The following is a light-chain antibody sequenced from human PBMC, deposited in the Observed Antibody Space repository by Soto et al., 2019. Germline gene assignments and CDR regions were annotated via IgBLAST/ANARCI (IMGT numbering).Light chain of an antibody. V-gene: IGLV2-14*03. CDR2: DVS. CDR1: SSDVGGYNY. J-gene: IGLJ2*01. Sequence: QAVVTQPASVSGSPGQSITISCTGTSSDVGGYNYVSWYQHHPVKAPKLMIYDVSNRPSGVSNRFSGSKSGNTASLTISGLQADDEADYYCSSYSSTSTVVFGGGTKLTVL. CDR3: SSYSSTSTVV.